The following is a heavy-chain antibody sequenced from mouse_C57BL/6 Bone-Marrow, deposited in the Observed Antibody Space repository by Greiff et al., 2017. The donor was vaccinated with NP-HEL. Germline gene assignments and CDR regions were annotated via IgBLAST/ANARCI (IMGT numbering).Heavy chain of an antibody. CDR2: IHPNSGST. J-gene: IGHJ2*01. Sequence: QVQLQQPGAELVKPGASVKLSCKASGYTFTSYWMHWVKQRPGQGLEWIGMIHPNSGSTNYNEKFKSKATLTVDKSSSTAYMQLSSLTSEDSAVYYCARSPYYGSSIDYWGQGTTLTVSS. D-gene: IGHD1-1*01. CDR1: GYTFTSYW. V-gene: IGHV1-64*01. CDR3: ARSPYYGSSIDY.